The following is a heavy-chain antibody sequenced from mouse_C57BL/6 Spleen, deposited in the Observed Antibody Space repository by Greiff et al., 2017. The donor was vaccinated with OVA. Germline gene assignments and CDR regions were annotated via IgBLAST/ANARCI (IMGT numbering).Heavy chain of an antibody. CDR1: GYTFTDYE. Sequence: QVHVKQSGAELVRPGASVTLSCKASGYTFTDYEMHWVKQTPVHGLEWIGAIDPETGGTAYNQKFKGKAILTADKSSSTAYMELRSLTSEDSAVYYCTRKTSSWFAYWGQGTLVTVSA. CDR2: IDPETGGT. V-gene: IGHV1-15*01. D-gene: IGHD1-3*01. J-gene: IGHJ3*01. CDR3: TRKTSSWFAY.